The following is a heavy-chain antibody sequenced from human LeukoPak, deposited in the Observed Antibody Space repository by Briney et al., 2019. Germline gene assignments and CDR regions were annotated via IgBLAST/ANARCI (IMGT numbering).Heavy chain of an antibody. D-gene: IGHD3-3*01. CDR3: ARIYDFSSGYGAHYGMDV. CDR1: GFSFNTYW. J-gene: IGHJ6*02. Sequence: GGSLRLSCAASGFSFNTYWMSWVRRAPGKGLEWVANIKKDGSEKYYVESVKGRFTISRDNAKNSVHLQMYSLRAEDTAMYYCARIYDFSSGYGAHYGMDVWGQGTTVTVSS. V-gene: IGHV3-7*03. CDR2: IKKDGSEK.